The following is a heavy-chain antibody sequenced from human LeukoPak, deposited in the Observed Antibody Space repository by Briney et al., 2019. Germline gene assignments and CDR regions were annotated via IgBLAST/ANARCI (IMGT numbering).Heavy chain of an antibody. CDR3: ARGNWGSSADY. Sequence: PSETLSLTCTVSGGSISSYYWSWIRQPPGKGLEWIGYIYYSGSTNYNPSLKSRVTISVDTSKNQFSLKLSSVTAADTAVYYCARGNWGSSADYWGQGTLVTVSS. CDR1: GGSISSYY. V-gene: IGHV4-59*01. CDR2: IYYSGST. J-gene: IGHJ4*02. D-gene: IGHD7-27*01.